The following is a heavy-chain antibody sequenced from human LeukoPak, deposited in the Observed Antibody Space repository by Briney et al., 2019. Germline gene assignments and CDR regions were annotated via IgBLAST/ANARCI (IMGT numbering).Heavy chain of an antibody. Sequence: SETLSLTCTVSGGSISSGSYYWSWIRQPAGKGLEWIGRIYTSGSTNYNPSLKSRVTISVDTSKNQFSLKLSSVTAADTAVYYCARDGGYGSGSYYKVGGRGWFDPWGQGTLVTVSS. CDR2: IYTSGST. CDR3: ARDGGYGSGSYYKVGGRGWFDP. D-gene: IGHD3-10*01. J-gene: IGHJ5*02. CDR1: GGSISSGSYY. V-gene: IGHV4-61*02.